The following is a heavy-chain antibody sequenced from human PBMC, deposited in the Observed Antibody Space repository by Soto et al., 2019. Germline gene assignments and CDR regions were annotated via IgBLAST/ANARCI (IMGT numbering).Heavy chain of an antibody. Sequence: EVQLVESGGGLVKPGGSLRLSCAASGFTLSSYSMNWVRQAPGKGLEWVSSISSSSSYIYYADSVKGRFTISRDNAKNSLYLQMNSRRAEGTAVYYCARAPATYCSSTSCYGGYFDLWGRGTLVTVSS. CDR2: ISSSSSYI. CDR3: ARAPATYCSSTSCYGGYFDL. CDR1: GFTLSSYS. V-gene: IGHV3-21*01. J-gene: IGHJ2*01. D-gene: IGHD2-2*01.